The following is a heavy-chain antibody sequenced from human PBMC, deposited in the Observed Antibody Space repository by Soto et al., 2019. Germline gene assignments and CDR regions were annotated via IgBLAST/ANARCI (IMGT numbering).Heavy chain of an antibody. V-gene: IGHV3-23*01. D-gene: IGHD3-22*01. Sequence: PGGSLRLSCAASGFTFSSYAMSWVRQAPGKGLEWVSAISGSGGSTYYADSVKGRFTISRDNSKNTLYLQMNSLRAEDTAVYYCAKDSYYDSSGYDDYWGQGTLVTSPQ. CDR1: GFTFSSYA. CDR2: ISGSGGST. J-gene: IGHJ4*02. CDR3: AKDSYYDSSGYDDY.